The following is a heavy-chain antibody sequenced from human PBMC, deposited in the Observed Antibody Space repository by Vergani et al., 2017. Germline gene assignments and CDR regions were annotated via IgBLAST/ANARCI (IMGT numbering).Heavy chain of an antibody. V-gene: IGHV4-39*01. CDR1: GASIRSSNYY. CDR3: ARHSTVEWLVKLGWIDP. Sequence: QLQLQESGPGLVKPSATLSLTCSVSGASIRSSNYYWGWIRQPPGKGLEWIASIYYSGSTYYNPSLKSRVTISVDTSKNQFSLKLSSVTAADTAVYFCARHSTVEWLVKLGWIDPWGQGSLVNVSS. D-gene: IGHD6-19*01. J-gene: IGHJ5*02. CDR2: IYYSGST.